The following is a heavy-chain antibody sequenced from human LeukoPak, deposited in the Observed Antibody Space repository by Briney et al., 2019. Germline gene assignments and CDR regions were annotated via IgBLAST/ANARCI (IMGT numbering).Heavy chain of an antibody. Sequence: PSETLSLTCTVSGGSISGNDYYWGWIRQPPGKGLEWIGSIYYSGSTYYNPSLKSRVTISVDTSKNQFFLRLSSVTAADTAMYYCARTNYYFYYMDVWGRGTTVTVSS. V-gene: IGHV4-39*01. CDR2: IYYSGST. J-gene: IGHJ6*03. CDR3: ARTNYYFYYMDV. CDR1: GGSISGNDYY. D-gene: IGHD2-8*01.